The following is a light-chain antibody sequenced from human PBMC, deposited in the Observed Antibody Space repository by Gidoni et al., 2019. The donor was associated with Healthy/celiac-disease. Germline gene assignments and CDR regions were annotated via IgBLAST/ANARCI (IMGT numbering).Light chain of an antibody. V-gene: IGKV1-39*01. J-gene: IGKJ3*01. CDR3: QQSYSTLS. CDR1: QSISSY. CDR2: AAS. Sequence: DSQMTQSPSSLSASVGDRVTITCRASQSISSYLNLYQQKPGKAPKLLIYAASSLQSGVPSRFSGSGSGTDFTLTISSLQPVDFATYYCQQSYSTLSFGPGTKVDIK.